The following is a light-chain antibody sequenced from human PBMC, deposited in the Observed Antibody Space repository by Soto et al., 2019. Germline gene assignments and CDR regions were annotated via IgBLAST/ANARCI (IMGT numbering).Light chain of an antibody. CDR1: QSVSSSY. CDR3: QQYGSSPRT. CDR2: GAS. V-gene: IGKV3-20*01. Sequence: EIVLRQSPGTLSLSPGERAILSCRASQSVSSSYLAWYRQKPGQAPSLLIYGASSRATGIPDRFSGSGSGTDFTLTISRLEPEDFAVYYCQQYGSSPRTFGQGTKVDI. J-gene: IGKJ1*01.